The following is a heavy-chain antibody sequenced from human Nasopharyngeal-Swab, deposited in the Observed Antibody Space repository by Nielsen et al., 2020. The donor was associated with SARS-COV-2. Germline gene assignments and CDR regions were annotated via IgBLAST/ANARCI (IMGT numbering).Heavy chain of an antibody. CDR3: ARERTGLSHYYGMDV. Sequence: WVRQAPGQGLEWMGWISAYNGNTNYAQKLQGRVTMTTDTSTSTAYMELRSLRSDDTAVYYCARERTGLSHYYGMDVWGQGTTVTVSS. J-gene: IGHJ6*02. CDR2: ISAYNGNT. D-gene: IGHD3/OR15-3a*01. V-gene: IGHV1-18*01.